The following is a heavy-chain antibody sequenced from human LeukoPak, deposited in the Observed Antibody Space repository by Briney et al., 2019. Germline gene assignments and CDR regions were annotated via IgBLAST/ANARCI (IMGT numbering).Heavy chain of an antibody. CDR3: ARADFWSGYRFDY. CDR1: GGSISSYY. CDR2: IYTSGST. Sequence: SETLSLTCTVSGGSISSYYWSWIRQPAGKGLEWIGRIYTSGSTDYNPSLKSRVTMSVDKSKNHLSLKLSSVTAADTAVYYCARADFWSGYRFDYWGQGTLVTVSS. V-gene: IGHV4-4*07. J-gene: IGHJ4*02. D-gene: IGHD3-3*01.